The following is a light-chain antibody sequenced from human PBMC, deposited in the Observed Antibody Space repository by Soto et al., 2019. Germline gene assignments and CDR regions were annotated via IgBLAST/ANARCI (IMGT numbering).Light chain of an antibody. CDR1: TSDVGGFDS. V-gene: IGLV2-14*01. Sequence: QSALTQPASVSGSPGQSITISCTATTSDVGGFDSVSWYQQHPGTAPRVIIYEVSNRPSGVSYRFSGSKSGNTASLTISGLQAEDEADYYCSSYTSSSTLDVFGTGTKLTVL. J-gene: IGLJ1*01. CDR2: EVS. CDR3: SSYTSSSTLDV.